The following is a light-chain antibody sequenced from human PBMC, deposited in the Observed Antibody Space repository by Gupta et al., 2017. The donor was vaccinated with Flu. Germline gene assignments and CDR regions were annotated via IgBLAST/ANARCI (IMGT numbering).Light chain of an antibody. CDR3: SAGYGIRNGYV. CDR1: SNSGGNEG. Sequence: TATRNCSGNSNSGGNEGQVWHQEHDGRSAKLLYYSNNNRHSGIPEGFSGSKCVTTASLTISGLLPADDADYYCSAGYGIRNGYVFGTGTKVTVL. CDR2: SNN. J-gene: IGLJ1*01. V-gene: IGLV10-54*04.